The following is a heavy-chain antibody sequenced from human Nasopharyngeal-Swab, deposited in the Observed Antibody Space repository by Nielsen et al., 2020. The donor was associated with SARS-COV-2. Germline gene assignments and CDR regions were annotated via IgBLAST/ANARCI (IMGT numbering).Heavy chain of an antibody. CDR1: GDSIAYSTFY. Sequence: SETLTLTCTVSGDSIAYSTFYWGWIRQPPGKGLEWIVNIYYNGNTYQNPYLKSRLTISVDKSKNQFSLQLSSVTAADTAVYYCVRSSSWYYFDYWGQGTQVTVSS. V-gene: IGHV4-39*01. D-gene: IGHD6-13*01. J-gene: IGHJ4*02. CDR2: IYYNGNT. CDR3: VRSSSWYYFDY.